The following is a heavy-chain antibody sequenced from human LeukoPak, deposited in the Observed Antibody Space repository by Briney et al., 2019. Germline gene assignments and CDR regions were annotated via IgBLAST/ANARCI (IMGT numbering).Heavy chain of an antibody. CDR2: INPSGGST. CDR1: GYTFTSYY. D-gene: IGHD1-26*01. J-gene: IGHJ6*02. V-gene: IGHV1-46*01. Sequence: ASVKVSCKASGYTFTSYYMHWVRQAPGQGLEWMGIINPSGGSTSYAQKFQGRVTMTRDTSTSTVYMELSSLRSEDTAVYYCARDRTEIVGTTLYYYYGIDVWGQGTTVTVSS. CDR3: ARDRTEIVGTTLYYYYGIDV.